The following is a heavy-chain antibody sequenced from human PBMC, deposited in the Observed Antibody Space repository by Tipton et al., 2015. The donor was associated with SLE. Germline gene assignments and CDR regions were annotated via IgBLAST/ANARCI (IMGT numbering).Heavy chain of an antibody. CDR3: ARRGSSYGEGFDY. Sequence: GLVKPSQTLSLTCAVYGESFNGYFWTWIRQPPGKGLEWIAEIIHSGVTNYNPSLMTRVTISGDTSKNQISLRLNSVTAADTAVYYCARRGSSYGEGFDYWGQGTSVTVSS. J-gene: IGHJ4*02. CDR2: IIHSGVT. CDR1: GESFNGYF. D-gene: IGHD2-2*01. V-gene: IGHV4-34*12.